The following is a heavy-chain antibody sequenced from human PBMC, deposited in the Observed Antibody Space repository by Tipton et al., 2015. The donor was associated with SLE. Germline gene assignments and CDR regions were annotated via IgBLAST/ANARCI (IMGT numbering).Heavy chain of an antibody. CDR2: VYATGST. CDR1: GDSIRASDYY. CDR3: ARDVWGYWYFDL. J-gene: IGHJ2*01. D-gene: IGHD3-16*01. V-gene: IGHV4-61*05. Sequence: GLVKPSETLSLTCTVSGDSIRASDYYWGWIRQPPGKGLEWIGRVYATGSTTYNPSFESRVTISFDMSKNQVSLNLSSVTAADTAVYYCARDVWGYWYFDLWGRGTLVTVSS.